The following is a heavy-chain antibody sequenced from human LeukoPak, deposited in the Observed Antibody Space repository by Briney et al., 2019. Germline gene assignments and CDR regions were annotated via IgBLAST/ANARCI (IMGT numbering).Heavy chain of an antibody. J-gene: IGHJ4*02. V-gene: IGHV1-69*13. D-gene: IGHD3-22*01. CDR3: ARDPLSTYYDSSGYSDY. CDR1: GGTFSSYA. CDR2: IIPIFGTA. Sequence: SVKVSCKASGGTFSSYAISWVRQAPGQGLEWMGGIIPIFGTANYAQKFQGRVTITADESTSTAYMELSSLRSEDTAVYYCARDPLSTYYDSSGYSDYWGQGTLVTVSS.